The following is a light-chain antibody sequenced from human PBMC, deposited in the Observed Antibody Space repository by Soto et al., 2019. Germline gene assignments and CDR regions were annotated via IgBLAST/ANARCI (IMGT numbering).Light chain of an antibody. CDR2: EVT. V-gene: IGLV2-23*02. J-gene: IGLJ1*01. CDR1: SRDVETYNL. CDR3: CSYAGGNTFPYG. Sequence: QSVLTQPASVSGSPGQSITISCTGTSRDVETYNLVSWYQHHPGKAPKLLIYEVTKRPSGLSDRFSGSKSGNTASLTISGLQAEDEADYYCCSYAGGNTFPYGFGTGTKVTVL.